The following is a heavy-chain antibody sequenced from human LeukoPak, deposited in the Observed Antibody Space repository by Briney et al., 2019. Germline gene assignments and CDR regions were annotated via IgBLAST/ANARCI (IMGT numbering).Heavy chain of an antibody. CDR3: ARGPDFGDRLDYFDY. V-gene: IGHV3-7*01. D-gene: IGHD4-17*01. CDR2: IKQDGSQ. CDR1: GFTFSRHW. Sequence: GGSLRLSCAASGFTFSRHWMGWVRQATGKGVEGVASIKQDGSQYYVDSVKGRFFISRENAKNSVSLQMNSLRGEDTAVYYCARGPDFGDRLDYFDYWGQGTLVTVS. J-gene: IGHJ4*02.